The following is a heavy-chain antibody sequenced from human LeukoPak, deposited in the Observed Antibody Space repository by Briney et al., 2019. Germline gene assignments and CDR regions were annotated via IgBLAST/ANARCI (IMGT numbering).Heavy chain of an antibody. V-gene: IGHV1-69*01. CDR2: IIPIFGTA. Sequence: SVKVSCKASGGTFSSYAISWVRQAPGQGLEWMGGIIPIFGTANYAQKFQGRVTITADESTSTAYMELSSLRSEDTAAYYCARPALSSAAGTGFDYWGQGTLVTVSS. J-gene: IGHJ4*02. CDR3: ARPALSSAAGTGFDY. CDR1: GGTFSSYA. D-gene: IGHD6-13*01.